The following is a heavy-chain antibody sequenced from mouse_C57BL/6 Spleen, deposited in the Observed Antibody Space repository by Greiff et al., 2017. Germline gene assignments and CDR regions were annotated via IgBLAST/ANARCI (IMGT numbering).Heavy chain of an antibody. CDR1: GYTFTSYW. D-gene: IGHD1-3*01. Sequence: VQLQESGAELVRPGSSVKLSCKASGYTFTSYWMHWVKQRPIQGLEWIGNIDPSDSETHYNQKFKDKATLTVDKSSSTAYMQLSSLTSEDSAVYYCARSGRVGYYFDYWGQGTTLTVSS. CDR3: ARSGRVGYYFDY. CDR2: IDPSDSET. V-gene: IGHV1-52*01. J-gene: IGHJ2*01.